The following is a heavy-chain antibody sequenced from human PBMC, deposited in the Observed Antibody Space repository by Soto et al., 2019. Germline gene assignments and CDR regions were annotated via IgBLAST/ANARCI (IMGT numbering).Heavy chain of an antibody. D-gene: IGHD1-1*01. V-gene: IGHV3-21*01. CDR3: ARVIQLQRPRRGHDVLDI. Sequence: EVQMVESGGGLVKPGGSLRLSCAASGFVFSSYTLHWVRLPPGKGLEWVSSISGARTSIYYADSVRGRFIVSRDNTNNSLYLQMDSLRAEDTALYYCARVIQLQRPRRGHDVLDIWGLGTMVTVSS. CDR1: GFVFSSYT. CDR2: ISGARTSI. J-gene: IGHJ3*02.